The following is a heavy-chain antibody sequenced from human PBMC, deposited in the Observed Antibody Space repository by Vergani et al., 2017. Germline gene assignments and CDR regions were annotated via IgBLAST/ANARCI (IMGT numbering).Heavy chain of an antibody. V-gene: IGHV7-4-1*02. CDR1: GYTFTSYA. CDR3: AREAALGYCSGGSCHSGGLTPSMDV. D-gene: IGHD2-15*01. CDR2: INTNTGNP. Sequence: QVQLVQSGSELKKPGASVKVSCKASGYTFTSYAMNWVRQAPGQGLEWMGWINTNTGNPTYAQGFTGRFVFSLDTSVSTAYLQISSLKAEDTAVYYCAREAALGYCSGGSCHSGGLTPSMDVWGQGTTVTVSS. J-gene: IGHJ6*02.